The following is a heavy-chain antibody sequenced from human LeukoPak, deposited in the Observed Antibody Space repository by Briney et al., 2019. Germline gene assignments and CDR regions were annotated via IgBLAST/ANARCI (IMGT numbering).Heavy chain of an antibody. V-gene: IGHV3-23*01. J-gene: IGHJ4*02. CDR1: GGSISSGGYY. CDR3: AKDGPWRPAAE. CDR2: ILASGGGDST. Sequence: PSETLSLTCTVSGGSISSGGYYWSWVRQAPGKGLEWVSAILASGGGDSTYTADSMKGRFTISRDNSKDMLYLQIDSLRAEDTAIYFCAKDGPWRPAAEWGQGVLLTVSS. D-gene: IGHD2-2*01.